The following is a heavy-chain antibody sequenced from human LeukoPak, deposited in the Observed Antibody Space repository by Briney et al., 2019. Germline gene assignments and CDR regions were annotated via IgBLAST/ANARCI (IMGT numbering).Heavy chain of an antibody. CDR3: ASYYYDSSGKTFDY. D-gene: IGHD3-22*01. V-gene: IGHV4-34*01. CDR2: INHSGST. Sequence: SETLSLTCAVYGGSFSGYYWSWIRQPPGKGLEWIGEINHSGSTNYSPSLKSRVTISVDTSKNQFSLKLSSVTAADTAVYYCASYYYDSSGKTFDYWGQGTLVTVSS. CDR1: GGSFSGYY. J-gene: IGHJ4*02.